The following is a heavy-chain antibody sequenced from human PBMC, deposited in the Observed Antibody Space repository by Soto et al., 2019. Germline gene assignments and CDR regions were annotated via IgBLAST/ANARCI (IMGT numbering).Heavy chain of an antibody. CDR2: IYHSGST. D-gene: IGHD7-27*01. Sequence: LRRTLSLTCAVSGGSISSSNWWSWVRQPPGKGLEWIGEIYHSGSTNYNPSLKSRVTISVDKSKNQFSLKLSSVTAADTAVYYCARAAELGYYYYGMDVWGQGTTVTVSS. V-gene: IGHV4-4*02. J-gene: IGHJ6*02. CDR3: ARAAELGYYYYGMDV. CDR1: GGSISSSNW.